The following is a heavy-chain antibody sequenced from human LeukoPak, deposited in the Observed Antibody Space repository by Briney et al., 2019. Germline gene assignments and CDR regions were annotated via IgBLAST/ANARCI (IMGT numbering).Heavy chain of an antibody. D-gene: IGHD2-15*01. CDR3: ARAPPYCSGGRCYPDF. Sequence: ASVKVSCKASGDTFTGYYVHWVRQAPGQGLEWMGWIDPNGGDTNFAQKFQDRVTMIGDTSISTTYMELSRLRSDDTAVYYWARAPPYCSGGRCYPDFWGQGTLVTVSS. CDR1: GDTFTGYY. V-gene: IGHV1-2*02. J-gene: IGHJ4*02. CDR2: IDPNGGDT.